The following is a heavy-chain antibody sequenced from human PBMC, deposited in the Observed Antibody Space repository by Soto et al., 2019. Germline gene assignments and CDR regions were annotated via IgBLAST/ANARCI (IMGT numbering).Heavy chain of an antibody. CDR2: INSDGSTT. CDR3: ARRHQLAYYYRMDV. J-gene: IGHJ6*02. CDR1: GFTFTSYW. Sequence: GGSLRLSCAASGFTFTSYWMNWVRQAPGKGLVWVSRINSDGSTTGYVDSVKGRFTISRDNAKNTLYLQMNSLRAEDPAVYYSARRHQLAYYYRMDVXGQATTVTVSS. V-gene: IGHV3-74*01. D-gene: IGHD2-21*01.